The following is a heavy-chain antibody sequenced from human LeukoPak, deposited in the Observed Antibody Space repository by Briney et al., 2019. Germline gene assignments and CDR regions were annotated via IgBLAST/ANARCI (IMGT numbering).Heavy chain of an antibody. CDR3: AKDFGDSSGWLDY. J-gene: IGHJ4*02. V-gene: IGHV3-9*01. Sequence: GGSLRLSCAASGFTFDDYAMHWVRQAPGKGLEWVSGISWNSGSIGYADSVKGRFTISRDNAKNSLYLQMNSLRAEDTALYYCAKDFGDSSGWLDYWGQGTLVTVSS. CDR2: ISWNSGSI. D-gene: IGHD6-19*01. CDR1: GFTFDDYA.